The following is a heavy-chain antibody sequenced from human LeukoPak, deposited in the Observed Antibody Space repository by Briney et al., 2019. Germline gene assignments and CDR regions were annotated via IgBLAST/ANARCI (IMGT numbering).Heavy chain of an antibody. D-gene: IGHD2-21*02. Sequence: PGGSLRLSCAASGFTFSSHAMSWVRQAPGKGLEWVSAISGSGGSTYYADSVKGRFTISRDNSKNTLYLQMNSLRAEDTAVCYCAKVDVVVTAISGFDYWGQGTLVTVSS. CDR2: ISGSGGST. J-gene: IGHJ4*02. CDR1: GFTFSSHA. V-gene: IGHV3-23*01. CDR3: AKVDVVVTAISGFDY.